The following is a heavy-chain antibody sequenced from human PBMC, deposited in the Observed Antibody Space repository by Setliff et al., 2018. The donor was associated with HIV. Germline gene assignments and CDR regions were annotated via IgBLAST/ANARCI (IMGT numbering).Heavy chain of an antibody. CDR2: LRTGTGDT. J-gene: IGHJ4*02. Sequence: ASVNVSCKASGYTFTSYSMHWVRQAPGQRLEWMGWLRTGTGDTSYSEKFQGTITITRDTSAKTAYMELSNLRSEDTAIYYWLRRATAAEVFDYWGQGTLVTVSS. D-gene: IGHD6-13*01. CDR1: GYTFTSYS. CDR3: LRRATAAEVFDY. V-gene: IGHV1-3*04.